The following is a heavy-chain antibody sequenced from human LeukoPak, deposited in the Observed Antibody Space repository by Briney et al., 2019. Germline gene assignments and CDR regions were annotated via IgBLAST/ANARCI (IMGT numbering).Heavy chain of an antibody. D-gene: IGHD1-26*01. Sequence: SETLSLTCAVSGYSISSGYYWGWIRQPPGKGLEWIGSIYHSGSTYYNLSLKSRVTISVDTSKDQFSLKLSSVTAADTAVYYCARPISWARGAFDIWGQGTMVTVSS. CDR2: IYHSGST. CDR3: ARPISWARGAFDI. CDR1: GYSISSGYY. J-gene: IGHJ3*02. V-gene: IGHV4-38-2*01.